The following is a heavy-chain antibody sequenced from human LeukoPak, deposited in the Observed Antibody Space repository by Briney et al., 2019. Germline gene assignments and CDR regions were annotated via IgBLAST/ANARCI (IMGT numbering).Heavy chain of an antibody. CDR2: IYYSGST. D-gene: IGHD3-22*01. Sequence: SGTLSLTCTVSGGSISSGGYYWSWIRQHPGKGLEWIGYIYYSGSTYYNPSLKSRVTISVDTSKNQFSLKLSSVTAADTAVYYCARAAEYYYDSSGYYYPGNFDYWGQGILVTVSS. CDR1: GGSISSGGYY. V-gene: IGHV4-31*03. CDR3: ARAAEYYYDSSGYYYPGNFDY. J-gene: IGHJ4*02.